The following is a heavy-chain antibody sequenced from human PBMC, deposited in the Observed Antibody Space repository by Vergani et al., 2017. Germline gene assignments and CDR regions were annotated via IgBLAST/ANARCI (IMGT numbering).Heavy chain of an antibody. J-gene: IGHJ5*02. D-gene: IGHD6-19*01. CDR1: GASIRSSNYY. CDR3: ARHSTVEWLVKLGWIDP. Sequence: QLQLQESGPGLVKPSATLSLTCSVSGASIRSSNYYWGWIRQPPGKGLEWIASIDYSGSTYYNPYLKSRVTISVDTSKNQFSLKLSSVTAADTAVYFWARHSTVEWLVKLGWIDPWGQGSLVTVSS. CDR2: IDYSGST. V-gene: IGHV4-39*01.